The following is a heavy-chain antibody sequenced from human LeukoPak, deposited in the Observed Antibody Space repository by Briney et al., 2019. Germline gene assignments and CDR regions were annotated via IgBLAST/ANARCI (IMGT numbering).Heavy chain of an antibody. J-gene: IGHJ2*01. D-gene: IGHD4-11*01. CDR2: VYPGDSDT. Sequence: GESLKISCKGSGYRFTNYWIAWVRQLPGEGLEWMGIVYPGDSDTRYSPSFQGQVTISADESISAAYLQWSSLKASDTAMYYCARRGGNYGTWYFDLWGRGTLVTVSS. V-gene: IGHV5-51*01. CDR3: ARRGGNYGTWYFDL. CDR1: GYRFTNYW.